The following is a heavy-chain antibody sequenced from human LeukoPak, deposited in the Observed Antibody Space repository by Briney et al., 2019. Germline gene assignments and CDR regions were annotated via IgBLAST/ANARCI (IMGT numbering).Heavy chain of an antibody. CDR2: IKGDERST. Sequence: GSLRLSCAASGFTFSSYWLYWVRQAPGKGLVWVSRIKGDERSTNYADSVKGRFTISRDNAKNTVYLEMNSLRAEDTAVYYCVRGQLWSYYHDYWGQGTLVTVSS. CDR1: GFTFSSYW. V-gene: IGHV3-74*01. J-gene: IGHJ4*02. D-gene: IGHD5-18*01. CDR3: VRGQLWSYYHDY.